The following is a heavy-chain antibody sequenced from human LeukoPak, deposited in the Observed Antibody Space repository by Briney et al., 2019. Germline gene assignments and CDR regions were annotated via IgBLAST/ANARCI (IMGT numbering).Heavy chain of an antibody. V-gene: IGHV4-34*01. J-gene: IGHJ4*02. Sequence: PSETLSLTCAVYGGSFSGYYWSWTRQPPGKGLEWIGEINHSGSTNYNPSLKSRVTISVDTSKNQFSLKLSSVTAADTAVYYCAAGRDGYKGEWGQGTLVTVSS. CDR1: GGSFSGYY. CDR2: INHSGST. CDR3: AAGRDGYKGE. D-gene: IGHD5-24*01.